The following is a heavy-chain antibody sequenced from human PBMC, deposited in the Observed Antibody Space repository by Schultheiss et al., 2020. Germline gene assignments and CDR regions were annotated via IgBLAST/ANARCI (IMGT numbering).Heavy chain of an antibody. Sequence: TLSLTCTVSGGSISSYYWSWIRQPPGKGLEWIGYIYYIGSTNYNPSLKSRVTISADTSKNQFSLKLSSVTAADTAVYYCARAYSSGWYGDAFDIWGQGSMVTVSS. CDR3: ARAYSSGWYGDAFDI. CDR2: IYYIGST. D-gene: IGHD6-19*01. CDR1: GGSISSYY. V-gene: IGHV4-59*01. J-gene: IGHJ3*02.